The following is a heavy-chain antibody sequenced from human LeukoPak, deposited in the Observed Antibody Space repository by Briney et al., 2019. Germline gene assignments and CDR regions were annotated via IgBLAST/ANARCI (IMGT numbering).Heavy chain of an antibody. CDR2: ISGRVGST. CDR1: GFTFNTYG. J-gene: IGHJ6*03. CDR3: AKGLRTGVGPYMGYHYYMDA. Sequence: GGSLRLSCAASGFTFNTYGMSWVRQAPGKGLEWVSAISGRVGSTYYTDSVKGRFTISRNNAKNTVYLQMNSLRAEDTAVYYCAKGLRTGVGPYMGYHYYMDAWGKGATVTVSS. D-gene: IGHD3-16*01. V-gene: IGHV3-23*01.